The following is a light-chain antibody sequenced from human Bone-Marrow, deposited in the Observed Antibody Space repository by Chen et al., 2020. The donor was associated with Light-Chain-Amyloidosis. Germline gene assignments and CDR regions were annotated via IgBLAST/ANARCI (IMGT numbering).Light chain of an antibody. CDR3: QQYHNWPPIT. CDR1: QSVSSN. Sequence: EIVMTQSPATLSVSPGKRVIFSCRASQSVSSNLAWYQQRPGQTPRLLIYGASTRATGISARFSGSGSGTEFTLTITSLQSEDFAVYYCQQYHNWPPITFGQGTRLEIK. V-gene: IGKV3-15*01. CDR2: GAS. J-gene: IGKJ5*01.